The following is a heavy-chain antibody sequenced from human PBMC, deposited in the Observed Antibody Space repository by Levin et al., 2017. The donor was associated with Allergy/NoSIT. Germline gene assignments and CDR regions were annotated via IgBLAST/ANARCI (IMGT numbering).Heavy chain of an antibody. CDR2: ISNNGVTI. CDR1: GFTFRTYE. CDR3: VGSLLQGTQPYYYYGMAV. J-gene: IGHJ6*04. Sequence: GESLKISCAGSGFTFRTYEMNWVRQAPGKGVEWIAYISNNGVTIDYADSVKGRFIISRDNTRDSLFLELNSLRDEDTAVYYCVGSLLQGTQPYYYYGMAVWGEGTSVAVSS. V-gene: IGHV3-48*03. D-gene: IGHD1-7*01.